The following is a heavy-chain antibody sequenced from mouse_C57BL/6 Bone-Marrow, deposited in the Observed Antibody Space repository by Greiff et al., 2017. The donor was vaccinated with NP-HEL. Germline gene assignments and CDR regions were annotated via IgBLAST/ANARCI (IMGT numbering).Heavy chain of an antibody. V-gene: IGHV1-26*01. Sequence: VQLQQSGPELVKPGASVKISCKASGYTFTDYYMNWVKQSHGKSLEWIGDINPNNGGTSYNQKFKGKATLTVDKSSSTAYMELRSLTSEDSAVYYCATLNYGSSYWYFDVWGTGTTVTVSS. D-gene: IGHD1-1*01. J-gene: IGHJ1*03. CDR3: ATLNYGSSYWYFDV. CDR1: GYTFTDYY. CDR2: INPNNGGT.